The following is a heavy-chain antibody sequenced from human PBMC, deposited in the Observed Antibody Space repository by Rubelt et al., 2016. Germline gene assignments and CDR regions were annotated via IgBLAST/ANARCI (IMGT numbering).Heavy chain of an antibody. D-gene: IGHD3-22*01. J-gene: IGHJ3*02. V-gene: IGHV1-69*06. CDR2: IIPIFGTA. CDR3: ARGLIVVAQSLAFDI. Sequence: APGQGLEWMGGIIPIFGTANYAQKFQGRVTITADKSTSTAYMELSSLRSEDTAVYYCARGLIVVAQSLAFDIWGQGTMVTVSS.